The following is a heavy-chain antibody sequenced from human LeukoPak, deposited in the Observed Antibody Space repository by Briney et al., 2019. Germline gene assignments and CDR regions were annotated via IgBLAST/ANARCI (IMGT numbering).Heavy chain of an antibody. J-gene: IGHJ4*02. CDR3: AKVGGYSIGTSDY. CDR1: GFTFSSYA. CDR2: ISGSGGST. V-gene: IGHV3-23*01. Sequence: PGGSLRLSCAASGFTFSSYAMSWVRQAPGKGLEWVSAISGSGGSTYYADSVRGRFTISRDNSKNTLYLQMNSLRAEDTAVYYCAKVGGYSIGTSDYWGQGTLVTVSS. D-gene: IGHD3-10*01.